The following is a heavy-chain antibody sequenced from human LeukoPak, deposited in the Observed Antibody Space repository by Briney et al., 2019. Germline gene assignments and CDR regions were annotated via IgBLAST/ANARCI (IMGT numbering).Heavy chain of an antibody. CDR2: IYYSGST. Sequence: PSETLSLTCTVSGGSISSYYWSWIRQPPGKGLEWIGYIYYSGSTNYNPSLKSRVTISVDTSKNQFSLKLSSVTAADAAVYYCARDGVTGTTWGQGTLVTVSS. CDR3: ARDGVTGTT. J-gene: IGHJ4*02. D-gene: IGHD1-7*01. CDR1: GGSISSYY. V-gene: IGHV4-59*01.